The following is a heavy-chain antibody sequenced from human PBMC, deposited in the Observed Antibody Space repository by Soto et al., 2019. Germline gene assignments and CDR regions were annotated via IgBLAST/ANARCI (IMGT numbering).Heavy chain of an antibody. V-gene: IGHV1-8*01. CDR1: GYTFTSYD. D-gene: IGHD3-10*01. J-gene: IGHJ4*02. CDR2: MNPNSGNT. CDR3: AREMTIHYYGSGSFDY. Sequence: GESLKISCKASGYTFTSYDINWVRQATGQGLEWMGWMNPNSGNTGYAQKFQGRVTMTRNTSISTAYMELSSLRSEDTAVYYCAREMTIHYYGSGSFDYWGQGTLVTVSS.